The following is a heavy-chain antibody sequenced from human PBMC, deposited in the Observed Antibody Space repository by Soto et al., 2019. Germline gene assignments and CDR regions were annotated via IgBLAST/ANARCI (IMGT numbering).Heavy chain of an antibody. CDR1: GGTFSSYA. CDR3: ARAIAVAGTRYYYYGMDV. Sequence: ASVKVSCKASGGTFSSYAISWVRQAPGQGLEWMGGIIPIFGTANYAQKFQGRVTITADESTSTAYMELSSLRSEDTAVYYCARAIAVAGTRYYYYGMDVWGQGTTVTVSS. V-gene: IGHV1-69*13. CDR2: IIPIFGTA. D-gene: IGHD6-19*01. J-gene: IGHJ6*02.